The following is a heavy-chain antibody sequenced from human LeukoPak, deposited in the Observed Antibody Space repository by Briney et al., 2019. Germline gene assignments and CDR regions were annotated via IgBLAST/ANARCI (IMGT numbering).Heavy chain of an antibody. Sequence: GASVKVSCKASGYTFTGYYMHWVRQAPGQGLEWMGWINPNSGGTNYAQKFQGRVTMTTDTSTSTAYMELRSLRSDDTAVYYCARDLHYYGSGSYYNPPFDYWGQGTLVTVSS. CDR2: INPNSGGT. CDR3: ARDLHYYGSGSYYNPPFDY. CDR1: GYTFTGYY. V-gene: IGHV1-2*02. J-gene: IGHJ4*02. D-gene: IGHD3-10*01.